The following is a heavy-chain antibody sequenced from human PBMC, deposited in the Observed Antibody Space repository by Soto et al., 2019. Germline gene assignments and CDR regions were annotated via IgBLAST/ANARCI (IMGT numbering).Heavy chain of an antibody. V-gene: IGHV4-59*08. J-gene: IGHJ4*02. CDR2: IYYSGST. Sequence: SETLSLTCTVSGDSISSYHWSWIRQPPGKGPEWIGYIYYSGSTSYNPSLKSRVTISVDTSKNQFSLKLSSVTAADTAVYYCAHMYCGGDCNFPHFDYWGQGTLVTVSS. CDR1: GDSISSYH. D-gene: IGHD2-21*02. CDR3: AHMYCGGDCNFPHFDY.